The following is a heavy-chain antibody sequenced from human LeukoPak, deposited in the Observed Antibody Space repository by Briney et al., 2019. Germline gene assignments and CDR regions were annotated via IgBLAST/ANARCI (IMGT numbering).Heavy chain of an antibody. V-gene: IGHV3-64*01. J-gene: IGHJ4*02. Sequence: PGGSLRLSCAASGFTFSSYAMHWVRQAPGKGLEYVSAISSNGGSTYYANSVKGRFTISRDNAENSLYLQMNSLRAEDTAVYYCARDAYRGFDYWGQGTLVTVSS. CDR2: ISSNGGST. CDR1: GFTFSSYA. D-gene: IGHD3-10*01. CDR3: ARDAYRGFDY.